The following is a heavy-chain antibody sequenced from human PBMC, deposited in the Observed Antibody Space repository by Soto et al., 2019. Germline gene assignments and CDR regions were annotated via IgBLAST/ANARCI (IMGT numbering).Heavy chain of an antibody. Sequence: SLRLSCAASGFTFSNYAVTWVRQAPGKGLEWVSTISGSGGSTYYADSVKGRFTISRDNSKNTLYLQMNSLRAEDTAVYYCAKRGGGGQFDYWGQGPLVTVSS. J-gene: IGHJ4*02. D-gene: IGHD3-10*01. V-gene: IGHV3-23*01. CDR2: ISGSGGST. CDR3: AKRGGGGQFDY. CDR1: GFTFSNYA.